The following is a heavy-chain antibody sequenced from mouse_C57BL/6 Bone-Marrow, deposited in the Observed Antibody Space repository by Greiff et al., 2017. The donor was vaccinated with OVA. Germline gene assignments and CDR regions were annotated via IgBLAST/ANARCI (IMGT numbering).Heavy chain of an antibody. D-gene: IGHD3-3*01. CDR3: ARSRAYEDY. J-gene: IGHJ2*01. CDR2: IYPGDGDT. CDR1: GYAFSIYW. Sequence: VQLQQSGAELVKPGASVKISCKASGYAFSIYWMNWVKQRPGKGLEWIGQIYPGDGDTNYNGKFKGKATLTADKSSSTAYMQLSSLTSEDSAVYFCARSRAYEDYWGQGTTLTVSS. V-gene: IGHV1-80*01.